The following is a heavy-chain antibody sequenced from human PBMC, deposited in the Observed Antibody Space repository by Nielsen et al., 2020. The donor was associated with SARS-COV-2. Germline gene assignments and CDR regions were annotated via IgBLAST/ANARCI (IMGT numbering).Heavy chain of an antibody. D-gene: IGHD3-10*01. CDR3: AKDIAWALRGVIPYYYGMDV. J-gene: IGHJ6*02. Sequence: GESLKISCAASGFTFSSYGMHWVRQAPGKGLEWVAVISYDGSNKYYADSVKGRFTISRDNSKNTLYLQMNSLRAEDTAVYYCAKDIAWALRGVIPYYYGMDVWGQGTTVTVSS. CDR2: ISYDGSNK. CDR1: GFTFSSYG. V-gene: IGHV3-30*18.